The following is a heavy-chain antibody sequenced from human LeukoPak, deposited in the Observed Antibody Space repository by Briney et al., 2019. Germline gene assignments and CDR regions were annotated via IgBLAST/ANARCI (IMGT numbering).Heavy chain of an antibody. CDR2: IKQDGSEK. D-gene: IGHD3-3*01. J-gene: IGHJ5*02. Sequence: GGSLRLSCAASGFTFSSYWMSWVRQAPGKGLEWVANIKQDGSEKYYVDSVKGRFTISRDNAKNSLYLQMNSLRAEDTAVYYCARAPRYYDFWSGYLEYNWFDPWGQGTLVTVSS. CDR3: ARAPRYYDFWSGYLEYNWFDP. CDR1: GFTFSSYW. V-gene: IGHV3-7*03.